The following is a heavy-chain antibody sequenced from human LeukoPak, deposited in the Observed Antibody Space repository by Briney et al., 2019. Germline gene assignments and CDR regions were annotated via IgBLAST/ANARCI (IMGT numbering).Heavy chain of an antibody. CDR1: GGSISSSSYY. J-gene: IGHJ4*02. V-gene: IGHV4-39*07. Sequence: PSETLSLTCTVYGGSISSSSYYWGWIRQPPGKGLEWIGSIYYSGSTYYNPSLKSRVTISVDTSKNQFSLKLSSVTAADTAVYYCAGGTAMVPGYWGQGTLVTVSS. D-gene: IGHD5-18*01. CDR3: AGGTAMVPGY. CDR2: IYYSGST.